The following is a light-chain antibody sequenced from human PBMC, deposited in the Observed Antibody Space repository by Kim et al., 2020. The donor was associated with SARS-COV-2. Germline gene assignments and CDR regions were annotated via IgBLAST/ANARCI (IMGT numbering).Light chain of an antibody. CDR2: QDS. Sequence: ELTQPPSVSVSPGQTASITCSGDKLGDKYACWYQQKPSQSPVLVIYQDSKRPSGIPERFSGSNSGNTATLTISGTQAMDEADYYCQAWDSSTVVFGGGTKLTVL. CDR3: QAWDSSTVV. J-gene: IGLJ2*01. CDR1: KLGDKY. V-gene: IGLV3-1*01.